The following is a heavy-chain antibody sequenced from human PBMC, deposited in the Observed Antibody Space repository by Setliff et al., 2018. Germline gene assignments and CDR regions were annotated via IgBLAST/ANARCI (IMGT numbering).Heavy chain of an antibody. CDR1: ADSISSSYDY. D-gene: IGHD5-18*01. CDR3: ARAGYIYYYYYMDV. J-gene: IGHJ6*03. Sequence: PSETLSLTCNVSADSISSSYDYRAWIRQPPGKGLEWIGSIYNSGSTYYNPSLKSRVSISVDTSKNQFSLKLSSVTAADTAVYYCARAGYIYYYYYMDVWGKGTTVTVSS. V-gene: IGHV4-39*01. CDR2: IYNSGST.